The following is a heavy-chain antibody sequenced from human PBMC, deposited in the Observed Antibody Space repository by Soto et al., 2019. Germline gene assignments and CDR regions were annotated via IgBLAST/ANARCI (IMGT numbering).Heavy chain of an antibody. D-gene: IGHD1-1*01. V-gene: IGHV1-18*01. CDR2: ISAYNGNT. CDR3: AKSLNINWKNYFDP. J-gene: IGHJ5*02. Sequence: ASVKVSCKASGYTFTSYGISWVRQAPGQGLEWMGWISAYNGNTNYAQKLQGRVTMTTDTSTSTAYMELRSLRSDDTALYYCAKSLNINWKNYFDPWGQGTLVTVSS. CDR1: GYTFTSYG.